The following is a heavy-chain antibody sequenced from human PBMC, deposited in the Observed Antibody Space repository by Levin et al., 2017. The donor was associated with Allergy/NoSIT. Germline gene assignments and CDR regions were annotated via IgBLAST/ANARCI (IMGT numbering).Heavy chain of an antibody. CDR3: VKSSSSWNMEDYFDY. J-gene: IGHJ4*02. Sequence: ASVKVSCSASGFSFSHYVMHWVRQAPGKGLEYISNINVNGDNTYSADSVKGRFTISRDNSKNTLYLEMSSLRAEDTAVYYCVKSSSSWNMEDYFDYWGQGTLVTVSS. CDR2: INVNGDNT. CDR1: GFSFSHYV. V-gene: IGHV3-64D*06. D-gene: IGHD6-13*01.